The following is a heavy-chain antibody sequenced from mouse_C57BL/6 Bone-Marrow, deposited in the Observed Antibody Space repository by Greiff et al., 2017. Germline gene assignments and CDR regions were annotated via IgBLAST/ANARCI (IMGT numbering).Heavy chain of an antibody. J-gene: IGHJ2*01. CDR3: ASPNWDGCDY. CDR1: GYAFSSSW. CDR2: IYPGDGDT. Sequence: QVQLQQSGPELVKPGASVKISCKASGYAFSSSWMNWVKQRPGKGLEWIGRIYPGDGDTNYNGKFKGKATLTAAKSSSTAYMQRSSLTSEDSAVYCCASPNWDGCDYWGQGTTLTVSS. V-gene: IGHV1-82*01. D-gene: IGHD4-1*01.